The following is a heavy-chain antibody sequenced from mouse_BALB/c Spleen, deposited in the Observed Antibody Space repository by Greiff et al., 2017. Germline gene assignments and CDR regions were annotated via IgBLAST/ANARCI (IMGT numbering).Heavy chain of an antibody. CDR3: ANSTARSGFAY. V-gene: IGHV5-17*02. CDR1: GFTFSSFG. J-gene: IGHJ3*01. CDR2: ISSGSSTI. Sequence: EVHLVESGGGLVQPGGSRKLSCAASGFTFSSFGMHWVRQAPEKGLEWVAYISSGSSTIYYADTVKGRFTISRDNPKNTLFLQMTSLRSEDTAMYYCANSTARSGFAYWGQGTLVTVSA. D-gene: IGHD1-2*01.